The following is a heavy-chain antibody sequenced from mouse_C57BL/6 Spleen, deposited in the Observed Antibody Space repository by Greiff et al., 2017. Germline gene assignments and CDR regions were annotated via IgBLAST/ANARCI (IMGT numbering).Heavy chain of an antibody. V-gene: IGHV1-19*01. D-gene: IGHD4-1*01. CDR2: INPYNGGT. CDR1: GYTFTDYY. CDR3: ARGGTGTGYYFGY. Sequence: EVQLQQSGPVLVKPGASVKMSCKASGYTFTDYYMSRVMQRFGKSLEWFGVINPYNGGTSYNQKFKGTATLTVDKSSSTPYMELNSLTSEDSAVYYCARGGTGTGYYFGYWGQGTTRTVSS. J-gene: IGHJ2*01.